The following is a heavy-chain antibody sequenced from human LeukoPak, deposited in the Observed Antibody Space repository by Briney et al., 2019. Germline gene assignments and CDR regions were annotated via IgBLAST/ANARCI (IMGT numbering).Heavy chain of an antibody. V-gene: IGHV3-23*01. D-gene: IGHD6-19*01. J-gene: IGHJ4*02. CDR2: ISGSGGST. Sequence: PGGSLRLSCAASAFTFSSYAMSWVRQAPGKGLEWVSAISGSGGSTYYADSVKGRFTISRDNSKNTLYLQMNSLRAEDTAVYYCAKADSSGWYAYYFDYWGQGTLVTVSS. CDR3: AKADSSGWYAYYFDY. CDR1: AFTFSSYA.